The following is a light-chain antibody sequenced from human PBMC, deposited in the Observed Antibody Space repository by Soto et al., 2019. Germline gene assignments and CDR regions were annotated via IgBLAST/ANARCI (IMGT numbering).Light chain of an antibody. J-gene: IGKJ5*01. Sequence: IQLTQSPSSLSASVRDRVTITCRASQGISSSLACYQQKPGKAPKLLIYEASTLQRGVPSRFSGSGSGTDFTLTISRLQPEDFATYWCQHLNSYPFTFGQGTRLEIK. CDR1: QGISSS. CDR3: QHLNSYPFT. V-gene: IGKV1-9*01. CDR2: EAS.